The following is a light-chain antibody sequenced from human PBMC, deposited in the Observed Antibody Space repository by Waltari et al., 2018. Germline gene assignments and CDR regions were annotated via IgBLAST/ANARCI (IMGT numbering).Light chain of an antibody. J-gene: IGLJ3*02. V-gene: IGLV2-14*03. Sequence: QSALTQPASRSGSPGHSIIISCTGTTNDLGGYNYVSWYQQHPGKAPKLMIYDVNSRPSGVSSRFSGSKSGNTASLIISGLQAEDEADYYCCSFTRSSTWVFGGGTKVTVL. CDR2: DVN. CDR1: TNDLGGYNY. CDR3: CSFTRSSTWV.